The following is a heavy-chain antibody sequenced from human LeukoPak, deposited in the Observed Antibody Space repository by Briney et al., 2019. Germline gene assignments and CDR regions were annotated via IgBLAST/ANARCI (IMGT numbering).Heavy chain of an antibody. Sequence: GGSLRLSCAASGFTFSSYSMNWVRQAPGKGLEWVSSISSSYIYYADSVKGRFTISRDNAKNSLYLQMNSLRAEDTAVYYCARDGGIAVPGSKAFDIWGQGTMVTVSS. CDR3: ARDGGIAVPGSKAFDI. J-gene: IGHJ3*02. V-gene: IGHV3-21*01. CDR1: GFTFSSYS. CDR2: ISSSYI. D-gene: IGHD6-19*01.